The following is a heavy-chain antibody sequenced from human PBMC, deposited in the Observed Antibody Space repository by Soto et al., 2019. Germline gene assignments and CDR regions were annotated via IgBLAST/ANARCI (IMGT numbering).Heavy chain of an antibody. CDR1: GGSISSGGYY. CDR3: ASHLKQVVVFDY. V-gene: IGHV4-31*03. J-gene: IGHJ4*02. Sequence: QVQLQESGPGLVKPSQTLSLTCTVSGGSISSGGYYWSWIRQHPGKGLEWIGYIYYSGSTYYNPSLKSRXXIXVXMSKNQFSLKLSSVTAADTAVYYCASHLKQVVVFDYWGQGTLVTVSS. CDR2: IYYSGST. D-gene: IGHD2-15*01.